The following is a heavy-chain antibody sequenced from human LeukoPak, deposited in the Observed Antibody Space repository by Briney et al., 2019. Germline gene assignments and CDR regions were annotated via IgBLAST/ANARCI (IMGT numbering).Heavy chain of an antibody. CDR2: INNDGGST. Sequence: GGSLRPSCAASGFGFSGYWMHWVRQAPGKGLVWVSRINNDGGSTIYADSVKGRFSISRDNVQKRLFLQMNSLRAEDTAVYYCAREMDATGTTSLFDYWGQGTLVTVSS. CDR1: GFGFSGYW. V-gene: IGHV3-74*01. CDR3: AREMDATGTTSLFDY. D-gene: IGHD1-1*01. J-gene: IGHJ4*02.